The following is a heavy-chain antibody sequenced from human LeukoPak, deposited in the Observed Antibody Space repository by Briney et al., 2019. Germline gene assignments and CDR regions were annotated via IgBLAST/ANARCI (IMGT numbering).Heavy chain of an antibody. CDR1: GGSISSYY. Sequence: SETLSLTCTVSGGSISSYYWSWIRQPAGKGLEWIGRIYTSVSTNYNPSLKSRVTMSVDTSKNQFSLKLSSVTAADTAVYYCARDSFGTVTPYYFDYWGQGTLVTVSS. CDR3: ARDSFGTVTPYYFDY. V-gene: IGHV4-4*07. D-gene: IGHD4-11*01. CDR2: IYTSVST. J-gene: IGHJ4*02.